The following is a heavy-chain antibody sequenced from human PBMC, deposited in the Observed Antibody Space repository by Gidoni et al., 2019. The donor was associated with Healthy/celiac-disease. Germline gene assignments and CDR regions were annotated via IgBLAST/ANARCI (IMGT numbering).Heavy chain of an antibody. D-gene: IGHD6-13*01. CDR1: GFTFSNAW. CDR3: TTAFVGSSWSPDY. V-gene: IGHV3-15*01. J-gene: IGHJ4*02. CDR2: IKSKTDGGTT. Sequence: EVQLVESGGGLVKPGGSLRLSCAASGFTFSNAWMSWVRQAPGKGLEWVGRIKSKTDGGTTDYAAPVKGRFTISRDDSKNTLYLQMNSLKTEDTAVYYCTTAFVGSSWSPDYWGQGTLVTVSS.